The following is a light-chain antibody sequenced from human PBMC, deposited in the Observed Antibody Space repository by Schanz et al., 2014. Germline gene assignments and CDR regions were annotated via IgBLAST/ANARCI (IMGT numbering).Light chain of an antibody. CDR3: QQSYSTPPT. V-gene: IGKV1-5*01. J-gene: IGKJ1*01. Sequence: DIQMTQSPSTLSASVGDRVTLTCRASQSVSFWLAWYQQKPGKAPKLLIYDASSLESGVPSRFSGSGSGTDFTLTISSLQPEDFATYYCQQSYSTPPTFGQGTKVEIK. CDR2: DAS. CDR1: QSVSFW.